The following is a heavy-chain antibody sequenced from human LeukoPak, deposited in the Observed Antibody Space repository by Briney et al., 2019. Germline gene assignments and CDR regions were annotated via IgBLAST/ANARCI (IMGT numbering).Heavy chain of an antibody. J-gene: IGHJ6*03. Sequence: ASVKVSCKASGGTFSSYAISWVRQAPGQGLEWMGGIIPIFGTANYAQKFQGRVTMTRDTSISTAYMELSRLRSDDTAVYYCARDRNVLRFLEWSHPYYMDVWGKGTTVTVSS. V-gene: IGHV1-69*05. D-gene: IGHD3-3*01. CDR1: GGTFSSYA. CDR3: ARDRNVLRFLEWSHPYYMDV. CDR2: IIPIFGTA.